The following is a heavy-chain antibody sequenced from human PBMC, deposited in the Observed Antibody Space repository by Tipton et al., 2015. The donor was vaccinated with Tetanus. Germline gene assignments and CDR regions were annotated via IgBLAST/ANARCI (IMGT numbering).Heavy chain of an antibody. J-gene: IGHJ4*02. Sequence: GLVKPSETLSLACDVSGDSLRLYYWAWIRQPPGKGLDWMGEVDDSGRTDYAPSLRSRLTISVDTSQNRFSLKRTSVTAADTAVYYCARDQARGARGWNYFDYWGQGTLVTVSS. CDR1: GDSLRLYY. CDR2: VDDSGRT. V-gene: IGHV4-34*01. CDR3: ARDQARGARGWNYFDY. D-gene: IGHD1-26*01.